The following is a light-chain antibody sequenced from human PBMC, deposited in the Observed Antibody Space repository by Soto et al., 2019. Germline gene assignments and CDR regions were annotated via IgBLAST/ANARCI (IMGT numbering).Light chain of an antibody. CDR3: QQSYKTPHT. V-gene: IGKV1-39*01. J-gene: IGKJ2*01. Sequence: DIHMTQSPSSLSAAVGDRVTITCRASQGVSAYLLWYQQRQGTPPKLLLYAASNFVRGVPSRFSGSGSGTNFTLTISNLQPEDFATYYCQQSYKTPHTFGQGTRLETK. CDR1: QGVSAY. CDR2: AAS.